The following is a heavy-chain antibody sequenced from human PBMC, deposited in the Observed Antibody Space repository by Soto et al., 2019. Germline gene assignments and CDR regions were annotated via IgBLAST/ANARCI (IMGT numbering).Heavy chain of an antibody. CDR3: ATSRPVIVVVPALKYYYYYGMDV. J-gene: IGHJ6*02. V-gene: IGHV1-69*06. CDR2: IIPIFGTA. D-gene: IGHD2-2*01. Sequence: SVKVSCKASGGTFSSYAISWVRQAPGQGLEWMGGIIPIFGTANYAQKFQGRVTITADKSTSTAYMELSSLRSEDTAVCYCATSRPVIVVVPALKYYYYYGMDVWGQGTTVTVSS. CDR1: GGTFSSYA.